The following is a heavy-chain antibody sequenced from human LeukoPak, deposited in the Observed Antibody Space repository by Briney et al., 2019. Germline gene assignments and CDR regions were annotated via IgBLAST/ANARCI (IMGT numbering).Heavy chain of an antibody. J-gene: IGHJ6*03. V-gene: IGHV4-34*01. Sequence: SETLSLTCAVYGGSFSSYYWSWIRQPPGKGLEWIGEINHSRSTNYNPSLKSRVTISVDTSKNQFSLKLSSVTAADTAVYYCARGAYYDSSGYYYRDYYYYMDVWGKGTTVTVSS. CDR2: INHSRST. CDR1: GGSFSSYY. D-gene: IGHD3-22*01. CDR3: ARGAYYDSSGYYYRDYYYYMDV.